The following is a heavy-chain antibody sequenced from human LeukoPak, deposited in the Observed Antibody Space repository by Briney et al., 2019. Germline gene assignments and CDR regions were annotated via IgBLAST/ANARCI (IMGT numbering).Heavy chain of an antibody. CDR2: IDTAGDT. D-gene: IGHD6-13*01. CDR3: ARGMQGYYYMDV. V-gene: IGHV3-13*01. CDR1: GSTFSSYD. Sequence: GGSLRLSCAASGSTFSSYDMHWVRQATGKGLEWVSTIDTAGDTYYPDSVKGRFTISRENAKNSLHLQMNTLRAGDTAVYYCARGMQGYYYMDVWGKGTTVTVSS. J-gene: IGHJ6*03.